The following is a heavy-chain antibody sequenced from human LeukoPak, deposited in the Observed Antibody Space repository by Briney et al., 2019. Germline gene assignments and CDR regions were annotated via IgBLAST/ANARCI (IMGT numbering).Heavy chain of an antibody. V-gene: IGHV3-74*01. Sequence: GGSLRLSCAASGFTFSNYAMSWVRQAPGKGLVWVALIKDDGSTTNYADSVKGRFTASRDDAKNTVYLQMSSLRAEDTAVEYCHPLAYVTNWGQGTLVTVSS. CDR3: HPLAYVTN. CDR2: IKDDGSTT. J-gene: IGHJ4*02. D-gene: IGHD2-8*01. CDR1: GFTFSNYA.